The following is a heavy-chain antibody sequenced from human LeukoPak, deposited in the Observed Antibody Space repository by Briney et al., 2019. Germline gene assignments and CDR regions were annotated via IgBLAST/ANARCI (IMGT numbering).Heavy chain of an antibody. Sequence: ASVKVSCKASGYTFTSYAMHWVRQAPGQGLEWMGWITPSGGTNYPQKFQGRVAITRDTSISTAYMDLSRLTSDDTAVYYCAKVPYSSGYYHFDYWGQGTLVTVSS. CDR2: ITPSGGT. CDR3: AKVPYSSGYYHFDY. V-gene: IGHV1-2*02. CDR1: GYTFTSYA. J-gene: IGHJ4*02. D-gene: IGHD3-22*01.